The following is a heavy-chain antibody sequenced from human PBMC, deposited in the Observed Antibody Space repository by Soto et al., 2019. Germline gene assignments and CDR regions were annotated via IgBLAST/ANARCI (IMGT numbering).Heavy chain of an antibody. V-gene: IGHV3-64D*06. CDR3: VKAYYYGPGSYYNGYYYGMDV. CDR2: ISSNGGST. J-gene: IGHJ6*02. D-gene: IGHD3-10*01. Sequence: PGGSLRLSCSASGFTFSSYAMHWVRQAPGKGLEYVSAISSNGGSTYYADSVKGRFTISRDNSKNTLYLQMSSLRAEDTAVYYCVKAYYYGPGSYYNGYYYGMDVWGQGTRVTVSS. CDR1: GFTFSSYA.